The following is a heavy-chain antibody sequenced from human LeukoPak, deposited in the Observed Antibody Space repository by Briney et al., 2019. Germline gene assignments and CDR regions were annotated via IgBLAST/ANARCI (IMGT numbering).Heavy chain of an antibody. CDR2: ISAYNGNT. V-gene: IGHV1-18*01. D-gene: IGHD3-22*01. CDR3: ARDLGPYYYDSSGYFLPSFDY. J-gene: IGHJ4*02. CDR1: GYTFTSYA. Sequence: ASVKVSCKASGYTFTSYAISWVRQAPGQGLEWVGWISAYNGNTNYAQKLQGRVTMTTDTSTSTAYMELRSLRSDDTAVYYCARDLGPYYYDSSGYFLPSFDYWGQGTLVTVSS.